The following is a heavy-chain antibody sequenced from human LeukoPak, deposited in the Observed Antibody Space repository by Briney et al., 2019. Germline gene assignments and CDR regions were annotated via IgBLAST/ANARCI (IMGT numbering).Heavy chain of an antibody. CDR2: ISRIGNTK. J-gene: IGHJ3*01. CDR3: ARDRLLYSAFDV. D-gene: IGHD1-26*01. V-gene: IGHV3-11*04. CDR1: GFIFGDYY. Sequence: GGSLRLSCTASGFIFGDYYMAWVRQAPGKGLEWISYISRIGNTKYDAGSVKGRFIVSRDNAKNSLYLQMNNLRDDDTAVYYCARDRLLYSAFDVWGQGTMVPSLQ.